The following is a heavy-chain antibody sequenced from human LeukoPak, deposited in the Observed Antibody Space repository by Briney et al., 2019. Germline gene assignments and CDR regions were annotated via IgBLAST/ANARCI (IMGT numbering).Heavy chain of an antibody. Sequence: ASVKVSCKASGYTFISYAISWVRQAPGQGLEWMGWISAYKDNTNYAQKFRGRVTMTTDTSTSTAYMELRSLRSEDTAVYYCARVVRGSNYYYGMDVWGQGTTVTVSS. CDR3: ARVVRGSNYYYGMDV. D-gene: IGHD3-10*02. V-gene: IGHV1-18*01. CDR2: ISAYKDNT. CDR1: GYTFISYA. J-gene: IGHJ6*02.